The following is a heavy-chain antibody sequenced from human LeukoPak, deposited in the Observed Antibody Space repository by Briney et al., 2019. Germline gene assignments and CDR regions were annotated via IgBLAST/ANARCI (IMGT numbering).Heavy chain of an antibody. CDR3: ARHAQKYDSSFDC. V-gene: IGHV4-59*08. CDR2: IYYSGST. CDR1: GGSLSNFY. D-gene: IGHD6-13*01. J-gene: IGHJ4*02. Sequence: SETLSLTCTVSGGSLSNFYWSWIRQPPGKGLEWIAFIYYSGSTRYNPSLKSRVTISVDTSKNQFSLKLSFVTAADTAVYYCARHAQKYDSSFDCWGQGTLVTVSS.